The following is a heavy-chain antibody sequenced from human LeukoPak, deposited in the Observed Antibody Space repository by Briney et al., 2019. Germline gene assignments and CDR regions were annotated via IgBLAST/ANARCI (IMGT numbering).Heavy chain of an antibody. CDR2: IYPAASDT. CDR3: ARHTSYSGSWYLGY. J-gene: IGHJ4*02. D-gene: IGHD6-13*01. V-gene: IGHV5-51*01. Sequence: GEPLKISCMGSGYSFTSYWIGWVRQMPGKGLEWMGIIYPAASDTRYSPSFQGQVTISADKSTSTAYLQWSSLKASDTAMYYCARHTSYSGSWYLGYWGQGTLVTVSS. CDR1: GYSFTSYW.